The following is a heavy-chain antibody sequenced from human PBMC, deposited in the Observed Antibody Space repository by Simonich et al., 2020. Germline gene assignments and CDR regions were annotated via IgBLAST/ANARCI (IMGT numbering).Heavy chain of an antibody. CDR1: GYTFTGYY. CDR3: ARVSTGDAFDI. J-gene: IGHJ3*02. CDR2: INTNSGGT. V-gene: IGHV1-2*02. D-gene: IGHD7-27*01. Sequence: QVQLVQSGAEVKKPGASVKVSCKASGYTFTGYYMHWVRQAPGQGLEWKGWINTNSGGTNYAQKFQGRVTMTRDTSISTAYMELSRLRSDDTAVYYCARVSTGDAFDIWGQGTMVTVSS.